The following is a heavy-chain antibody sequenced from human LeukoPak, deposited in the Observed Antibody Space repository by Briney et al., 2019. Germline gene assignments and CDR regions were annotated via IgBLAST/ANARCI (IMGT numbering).Heavy chain of an antibody. CDR3: AKDSDHSGSYVGAFDI. CDR2: ISYDGSNK. Sequence: GGSLRLSCEACGFSFSSYGMHGVRQAPGKGREWVAVISYDGSNKYYADSVKGRFTISRDNSKNTLYLQMNSLRAEDTAVYYCAKDSDHSGSYVGAFDIWGQGTMVTVSS. D-gene: IGHD1-26*01. J-gene: IGHJ3*02. V-gene: IGHV3-30*18. CDR1: GFSFSSYG.